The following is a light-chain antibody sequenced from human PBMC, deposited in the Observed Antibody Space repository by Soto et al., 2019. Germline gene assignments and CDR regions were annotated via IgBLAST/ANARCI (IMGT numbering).Light chain of an antibody. J-gene: IGLJ1*01. CDR1: SSDVGGSNY. Sequence: QSALTQPASVSGSPGQSITISCTGTSSDVGGSNYVSWYQQHPGKAPKLIIFDGSHRPSGFSNRFSGSKSGNTASLTISGLQSEDESDYYCSSYTSSSTYVFGTGTKVTVL. V-gene: IGLV2-14*03. CDR3: SSYTSSSTYV. CDR2: DGS.